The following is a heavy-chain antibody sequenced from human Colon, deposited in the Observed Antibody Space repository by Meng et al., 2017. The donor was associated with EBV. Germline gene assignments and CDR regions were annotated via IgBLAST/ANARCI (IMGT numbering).Heavy chain of an antibody. CDR2: INHRGST. J-gene: IGHJ4*02. D-gene: IGHD1-20*01. CDR1: GGSFSDDY. Sequence: VRLQQWAAELLQPSGTPSLYCVDFGGSFSDDYLTWFRQPPVTGLEWTGDINHRGSTNYNPSLKSRVTMSVDTSKNQFSLKLSSVTAADTAVYYCAKLARPPYYNWNDGSRAYFDYWGQGTLVTVSS. V-gene: IGHV4-34*01. CDR3: AKLARPPYYNWNDGSRAYFDY.